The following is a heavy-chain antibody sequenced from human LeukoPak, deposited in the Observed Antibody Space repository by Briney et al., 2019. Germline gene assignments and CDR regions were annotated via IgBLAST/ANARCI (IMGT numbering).Heavy chain of an antibody. V-gene: IGHV1-46*01. Sequence: ASVKVSCRASGYTFTSYYMHWVRQAPGQGLEWMGIINPSGGSTSYAQKFQGRVTMTRDTSISTAYMELSSLRSDDTAVYYCARDYPTGYSGSYFNWFDPWGQGTLVTVSS. CDR1: GYTFTSYY. CDR3: ARDYPTGYSGSYFNWFDP. D-gene: IGHD1-26*01. J-gene: IGHJ5*02. CDR2: INPSGGST.